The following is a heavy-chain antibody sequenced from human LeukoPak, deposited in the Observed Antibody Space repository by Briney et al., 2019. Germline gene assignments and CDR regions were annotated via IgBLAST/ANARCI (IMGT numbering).Heavy chain of an antibody. J-gene: IGHJ4*02. CDR3: ARERADYYDSSGYVDY. V-gene: IGHV4-4*07. Sequence: SETLSLTCTVSGGSISSYYWSWIRQPAGKGLEWIGRIYISGSTNYNPSLKSRVTISVDTSKNQFSLKLSSVTAADTAVYYCARERADYYDSSGYVDYWGQGTLVTVSS. CDR2: IYISGST. CDR1: GGSISSYY. D-gene: IGHD3-22*01.